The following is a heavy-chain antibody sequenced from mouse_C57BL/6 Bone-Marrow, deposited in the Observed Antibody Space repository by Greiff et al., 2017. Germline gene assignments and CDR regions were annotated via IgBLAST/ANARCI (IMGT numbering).Heavy chain of an antibody. CDR1: GYTFTSYW. CDR3: LYYDYDRGVYYAMDY. D-gene: IGHD2-4*01. J-gene: IGHJ4*01. CDR2: IHPNSGST. Sequence: QVQLQQPGAELVKPGASVKLSCKASGYTFTSYWMHWVKQRPGQGLEWIGMIHPNSGSTNYNEKFKSKATLTVDKSSSTAYMRLSSLTSEDSAVYYCLYYDYDRGVYYAMDYWGQGTSVTVSS. V-gene: IGHV1-64*01.